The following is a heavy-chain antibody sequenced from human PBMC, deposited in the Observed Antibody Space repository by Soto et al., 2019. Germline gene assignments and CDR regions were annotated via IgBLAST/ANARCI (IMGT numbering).Heavy chain of an antibody. CDR1: GFTFSIYA. V-gene: IGHV3-30-3*01. CDR3: ARGNKNSGSYYYYYYGMDV. J-gene: IGHJ6*02. Sequence: GGSLKLSCAASGFTFSIYAMHWVRQAPGKGLEWVAVISYDGSNKYYADSVKGRFTISRDNSKNTLYLQMNSLRAEDTAVYYCARGNKNSGSYYYYYYGMDVWGQGTTVTVSS. D-gene: IGHD1-26*01. CDR2: ISYDGSNK.